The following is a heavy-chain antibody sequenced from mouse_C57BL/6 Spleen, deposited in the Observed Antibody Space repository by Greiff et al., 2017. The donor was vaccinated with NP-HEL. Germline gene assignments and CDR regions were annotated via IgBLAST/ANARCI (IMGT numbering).Heavy chain of an antibody. V-gene: IGHV1-64*01. Sequence: QVQLKQPGAELVKPGASVKLSCKASGYTFTSYWMHWVKQRPGQGLEWIGMIHPNSGSTNYNEKFKSKATLTVDKSSSTAYMQLSSLTSEDSAVYYCARFDYDRVDYWGQGTTLTVSS. J-gene: IGHJ2*01. CDR1: GYTFTSYW. D-gene: IGHD2-4*01. CDR2: IHPNSGST. CDR3: ARFDYDRVDY.